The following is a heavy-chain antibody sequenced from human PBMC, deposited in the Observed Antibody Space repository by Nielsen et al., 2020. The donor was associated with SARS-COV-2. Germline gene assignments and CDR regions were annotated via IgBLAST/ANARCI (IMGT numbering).Heavy chain of an antibody. D-gene: IGHD3-22*01. J-gene: IGHJ3*02. CDR1: GFTFDDYA. Sequence: GGSLRLSCAASGFTFDDYAMHWVRQAPGKGLEWVSGISWNSGSIGYADSVKGRFTISRDNSKNTLYLQMNSLRAEDTAVYYCAKWPSVYYYESSGIPSDDAFDIWGQGTMVTVSS. CDR2: ISWNSGSI. CDR3: AKWPSVYYYESSGIPSDDAFDI. V-gene: IGHV3-9*01.